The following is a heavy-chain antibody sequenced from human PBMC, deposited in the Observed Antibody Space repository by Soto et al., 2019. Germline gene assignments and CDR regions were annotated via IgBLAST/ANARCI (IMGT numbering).Heavy chain of an antibody. CDR3: ARNKVSYVAHNWFDP. Sequence: PSETLSLTCTVSGGSISSGVYYWSWIRQHPGKGLEWIGYIYYSGSTYYNPSLKSRVTISVDTSKNQFSLKLSSVTAADTAVYYCARNKVSYVAHNWFDPWGQGTLVTVSS. CDR1: GGSISSGVYY. D-gene: IGHD3-16*01. CDR2: IYYSGST. J-gene: IGHJ5*02. V-gene: IGHV4-31*03.